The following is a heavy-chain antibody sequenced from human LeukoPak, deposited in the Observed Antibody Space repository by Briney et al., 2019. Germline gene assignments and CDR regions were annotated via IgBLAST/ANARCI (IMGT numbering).Heavy chain of an antibody. Sequence: PGRSLRLSCAASGFTFDDYGMHWVRQAPGKGLEWVSGISWNSGSIGYADSVKGRFTISRDNAKNSLYLQMNSLRAEDTALYYCAKDNRWELLNSPGPFDYWGQGTLVTVSS. J-gene: IGHJ4*02. V-gene: IGHV3-9*01. D-gene: IGHD1-26*01. CDR3: AKDNRWELLNSPGPFDY. CDR2: ISWNSGSI. CDR1: GFTFDDYG.